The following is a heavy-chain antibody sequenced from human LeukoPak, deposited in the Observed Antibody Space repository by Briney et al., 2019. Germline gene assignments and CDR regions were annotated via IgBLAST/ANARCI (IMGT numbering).Heavy chain of an antibody. Sequence: GGSLRLSCTASGFTFSTYSMNWVRQAPGEGLEWVAGIRGSDFGTYYADSTKGRFTISRDNSKNTLYLQMDSLRDEDTALYYCAKANGRYGLDVWGQGTTVTASS. CDR3: AKANGRYGLDV. CDR1: GFTFSTYS. D-gene: IGHD2-8*01. J-gene: IGHJ6*02. V-gene: IGHV3-23*01. CDR2: IRGSDFGT.